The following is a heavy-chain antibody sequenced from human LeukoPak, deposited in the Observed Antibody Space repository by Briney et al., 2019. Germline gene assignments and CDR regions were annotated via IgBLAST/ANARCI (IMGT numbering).Heavy chain of an antibody. D-gene: IGHD5-12*01. CDR2: ISAYNGNT. Sequence: ASVKVSCKASGYTFTSYGISWVRQAPGQGLEWMGWISAYNGNTNYAQKLQGRVTMTTDTSTSTAYMELRSLRSDYTAVYYCARSGYSGYDSRYYYYYGMDVWGKGTTVTVSS. CDR3: ARSGYSGYDSRYYYYYGMDV. V-gene: IGHV1-18*04. CDR1: GYTFTSYG. J-gene: IGHJ6*04.